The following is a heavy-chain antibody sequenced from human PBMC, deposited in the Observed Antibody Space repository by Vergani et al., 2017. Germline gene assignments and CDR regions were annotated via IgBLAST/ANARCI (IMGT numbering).Heavy chain of an antibody. Sequence: QVQLVQSGAEVKKPGSSVQVSCKASGGTFIRYTISWVRLAPGQGLEWLGRISPILDRPNYAQKFHGRVTISADKSTSTAYMELNSLTSEDTAVYYCACRQADGDVRDQKYFDHWGRGTMVIVSS. CDR1: GGTFIRYT. CDR2: ISPILDRP. J-gene: IGHJ2*01. D-gene: IGHD4-17*01. CDR3: ACRQADGDVRDQKYFDH. V-gene: IGHV1-69*02.